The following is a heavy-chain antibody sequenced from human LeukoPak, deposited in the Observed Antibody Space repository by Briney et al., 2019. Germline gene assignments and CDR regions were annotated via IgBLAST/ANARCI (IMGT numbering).Heavy chain of an antibody. CDR3: AREEMATTYYFDY. CDR1: GFTFSSYS. V-gene: IGHV3-21*01. D-gene: IGHD5-24*01. Sequence: AGGSLRLSCAASGFTFSSYSMNWVRQAPGEGLEWVSSISSSSSYIYYADSVKGRFTISRDNAKNSLYLQMNSLRAEDTAVYYCAREEMATTYYFDYWGQGTLVTVSS. J-gene: IGHJ4*02. CDR2: ISSSSSYI.